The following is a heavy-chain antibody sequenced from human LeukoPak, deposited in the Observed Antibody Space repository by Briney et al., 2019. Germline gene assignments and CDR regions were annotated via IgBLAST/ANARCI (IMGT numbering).Heavy chain of an antibody. J-gene: IGHJ4*02. CDR1: GFTFSSYA. D-gene: IGHD1-1*01. CDR2: ISGSGGST. CDR3: AKAKLERPSLDY. V-gene: IGHV3-23*01. Sequence: GGSLRLSYAASGFTFSSYAMSWVRQAPGKGLEWVSAISGSGGSTYYADSVKGRFTISRDNSKNTLYLQMNSLRAEDTAVYYCAKAKLERPSLDYWGQGTLVTVSS.